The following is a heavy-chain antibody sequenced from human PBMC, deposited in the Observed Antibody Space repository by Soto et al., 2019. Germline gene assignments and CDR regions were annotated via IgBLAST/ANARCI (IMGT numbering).Heavy chain of an antibody. CDR3: ARGSYYSGWV. CDR1: GDSVSSTSTA. Sequence: SETLSLTCAISGDSVSSTSTAWSWIRQSPSRGLEWLGRTYYRSKWYSDYAVSVKSRITINPDTSKNQFSLQLNSVTPEDTAVYYCARGSYYSGWVWGQGTLVTVSS. D-gene: IGHD6-19*01. J-gene: IGHJ4*02. V-gene: IGHV6-1*01. CDR2: TYYRSKWYS.